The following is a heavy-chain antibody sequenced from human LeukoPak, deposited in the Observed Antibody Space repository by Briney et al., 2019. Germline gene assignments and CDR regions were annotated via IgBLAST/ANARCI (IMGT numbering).Heavy chain of an antibody. J-gene: IGHJ3*01. D-gene: IGHD3-22*01. V-gene: IGHV1-18*01. CDR1: GYTFSIYG. Sequence: AAVKVSCKASGYTFSIYGISWLRQAPGQGLEWMGWISGYNGNTNYAQKFQGRVTMTSDTSTKTACMELRSLRSDDTAAYYCARGSLDSSGYYLGAFDVWGQGTLVTVSS. CDR2: ISGYNGNT. CDR3: ARGSLDSSGYYLGAFDV.